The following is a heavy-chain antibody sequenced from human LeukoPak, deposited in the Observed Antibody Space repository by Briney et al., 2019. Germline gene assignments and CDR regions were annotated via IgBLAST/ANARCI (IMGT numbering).Heavy chain of an antibody. CDR2: IYSGGHT. J-gene: IGHJ3*02. CDR1: TFTVSSNY. D-gene: IGHD4-11*01. CDR3: ARLTVTTISAFDI. Sequence: PGGSLRLSCAASTFTVSSNYMSWVRQAPGKGLEWVSLIYSGGHTFYTDSVKGRFTISRDNSKNTLFLQMNSLRAEDTAVYYCARLTVTTISAFDIWGQGTMVTVSS. V-gene: IGHV3-66*04.